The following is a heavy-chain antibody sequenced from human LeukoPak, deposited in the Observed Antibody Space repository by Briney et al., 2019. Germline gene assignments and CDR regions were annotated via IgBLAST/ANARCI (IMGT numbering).Heavy chain of an antibody. CDR1: GYTFTNYG. Sequence: ASVKVSCKASGYTFTNYGISWVRQAPGQGLEWMGWISAYSGNSNYEQKFQGRVTMTTATSTSTAYMEVRSLRSDDTAVYYCARGLSSSWYSRLYYFDYWGQGTLVTVSS. J-gene: IGHJ4*02. V-gene: IGHV1-18*01. CDR2: ISAYSGNS. D-gene: IGHD6-13*01. CDR3: ARGLSSSWYSRLYYFDY.